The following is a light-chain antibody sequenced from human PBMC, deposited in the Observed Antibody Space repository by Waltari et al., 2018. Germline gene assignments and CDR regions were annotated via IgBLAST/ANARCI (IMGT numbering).Light chain of an antibody. V-gene: IGKV1-9*01. J-gene: IGKJ3*01. CDR3: QQLNSYPFT. CDR2: VAS. CDR1: QSISSY. Sequence: DIQMTQSPSSLSASVGDRVTITCRASQSISSYLNWYQQKPGKAPNLLIYVASTLQSGVPSRFSGSGSGTEFTLTISSLQPEDFAIYYCQQLNSYPFTFGPGTKVDIK.